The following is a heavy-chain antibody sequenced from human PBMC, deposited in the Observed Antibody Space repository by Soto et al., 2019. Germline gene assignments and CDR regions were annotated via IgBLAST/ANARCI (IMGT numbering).Heavy chain of an antibody. Sequence: QVQLQESGPGLVKPSETLSLTCTVSGGSISSYYWSWIRQPPGKGLEWIGYIYYSGSTNYNPSLKSRVTLSVDTSKNQFSLKLSSVTAADTAVYYCARLVATGIAVAGTVFSEDTNAGLRYYFDYWGQGTLVTVSS. CDR3: ARLVATGIAVAGTVFSEDTNAGLRYYFDY. J-gene: IGHJ4*02. CDR1: GGSISSYY. CDR2: IYYSGST. D-gene: IGHD6-19*01. V-gene: IGHV4-59*08.